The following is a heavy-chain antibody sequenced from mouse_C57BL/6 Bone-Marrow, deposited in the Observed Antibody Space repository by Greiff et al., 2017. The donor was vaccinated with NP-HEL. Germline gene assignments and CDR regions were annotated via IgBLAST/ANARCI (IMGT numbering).Heavy chain of an antibody. J-gene: IGHJ2*01. CDR2: IYPGSGNT. CDR1: GYSFTSYY. D-gene: IGHD2-2*01. Sequence: VKLVESGPELVKPGASVKISCKASGYSFTSYYIHWVKQRPGQGLEWIGWIYPGSGNTKYNEKFKGKATLTADTSSSTAYMQLSSLTSEDSAVYYCARVVTTKDYFDYWGQGTTRTVSS. V-gene: IGHV1-66*01. CDR3: ARVVTTKDYFDY.